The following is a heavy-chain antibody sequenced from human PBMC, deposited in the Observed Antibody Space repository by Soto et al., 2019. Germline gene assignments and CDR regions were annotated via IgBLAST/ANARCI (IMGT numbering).Heavy chain of an antibody. J-gene: IGHJ4*02. CDR2: IFSSDAK. CDR3: TRIRGWGWLGPNDY. Sequence: SGPTLVNPTETLTLTCTVSGFSLSSARMSVSWIRQPPGKALEWLAHIFSSDAKSYSASLKSRLTISKDTSKSQVVLTMTNVNPVDTATYYCTRIRGWGWLGPNDYWGQGTLVTVSS. D-gene: IGHD3-10*01. CDR1: GFSLSSARMS. V-gene: IGHV2-26*01.